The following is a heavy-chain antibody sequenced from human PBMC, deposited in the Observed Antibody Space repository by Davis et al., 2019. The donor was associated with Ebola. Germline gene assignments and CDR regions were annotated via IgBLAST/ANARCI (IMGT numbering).Heavy chain of an antibody. CDR1: GGSFSGYY. CDR3: ARGDRVGWYYYYYMDV. J-gene: IGHJ6*03. Sequence: MPSETLSLTCAVYGGSFSGYYWSWIRQPPGKGLEWIGEINHSGSTNYNPSLKSRVTISVDTSKNQFSLKLSSVTAADTAVYYCARGDRVGWYYYYYMDVWGKGTTVTVSS. CDR2: INHSGST. V-gene: IGHV4-34*01. D-gene: IGHD5-12*01.